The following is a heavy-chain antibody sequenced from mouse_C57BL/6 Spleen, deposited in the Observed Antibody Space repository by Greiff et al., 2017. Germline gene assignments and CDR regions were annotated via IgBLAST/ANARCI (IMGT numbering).Heavy chain of an antibody. Sequence: QVQLQQSGAELVKPGASVKISCKASGYAFSSYWMNWVKQRPGKGLEWIGQIYPGDGDTNYNGKFKGKAKLTADKSSSTAYMQLSSLTSEDSAVYFCAKGLVLRRVDYWGQGTTLTVSS. D-gene: IGHD1-1*01. J-gene: IGHJ2*01. CDR1: GYAFSSYW. CDR3: AKGLVLRRVDY. V-gene: IGHV1-80*01. CDR2: IYPGDGDT.